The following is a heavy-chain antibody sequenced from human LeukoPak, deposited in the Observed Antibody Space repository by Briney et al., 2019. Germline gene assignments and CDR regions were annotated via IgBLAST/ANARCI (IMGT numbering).Heavy chain of an antibody. J-gene: IGHJ4*02. CDR1: GFTVSSNY. CDR2: IYSGGST. CDR3: AKGDDWNDVGYFDY. Sequence: GGSLRPSCAASGFTVSSNYMSWVRQAPGKGLEWVSVIYSGGSTYYADSVKGRFTISRDNSKNTLYLQMHSLRTEDTAVYYCAKGDDWNDVGYFDYWGQGTLVSVSS. D-gene: IGHD1-1*01. V-gene: IGHV3-53*01.